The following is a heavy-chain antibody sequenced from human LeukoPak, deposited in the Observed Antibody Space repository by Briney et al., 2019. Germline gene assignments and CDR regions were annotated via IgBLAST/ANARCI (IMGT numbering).Heavy chain of an antibody. CDR3: ARDGMTYVAFDY. CDR2: KKQDGREK. CDR1: GFTFSSYW. J-gene: IGHJ4*02. D-gene: IGHD3-16*01. V-gene: IGHV3-7*01. Sequence: PGGSLRLSCAASGFTFSSYWMSWVRRAPGKGVEWVANKKQDGREKYYVDCVKGRYPISRQNAKISLYLQMNSLIAEDAAVYYCARDGMTYVAFDYWGQGTLVTVSS.